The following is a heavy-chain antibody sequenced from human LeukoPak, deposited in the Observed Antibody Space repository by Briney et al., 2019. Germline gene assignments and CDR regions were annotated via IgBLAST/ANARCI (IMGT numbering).Heavy chain of an antibody. J-gene: IGHJ4*02. V-gene: IGHV3-7*01. CDR3: ARDLDTAMVRLGDY. D-gene: IGHD5-18*01. CDR1: VFTFSSYR. Sequence: GGSLRLSSVHPVFTFSSYRMSWVPQAPGKGLERVSNIKQEGSEKYYMDSVKGRFTVSRDNAKNSLYLEVTSVRAEETAVYYCARDLDTAMVRLGDYWGQGTLVTVSS. CDR2: IKQEGSEK.